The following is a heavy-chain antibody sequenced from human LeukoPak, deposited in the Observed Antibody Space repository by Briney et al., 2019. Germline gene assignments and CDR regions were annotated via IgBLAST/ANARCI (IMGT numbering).Heavy chain of an antibody. D-gene: IGHD3-22*01. J-gene: IGHJ4*02. CDR3: ASHYYDSSGHLFDY. CDR2: ISSSSSYI. V-gene: IGHV3-21*01. CDR1: GFTFSSYS. Sequence: GGSLRLSCAVSGFTFSSYSMIWVRQAPGKGLEWVSSISSSSSYIYYADSVKGRFTISRDNAKNSLYLQMNSLRAEDTAVYYCASHYYDSSGHLFDYWGQGTLVTVSS.